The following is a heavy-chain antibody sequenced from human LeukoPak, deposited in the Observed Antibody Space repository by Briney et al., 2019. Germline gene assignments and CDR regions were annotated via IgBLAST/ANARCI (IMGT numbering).Heavy chain of an antibody. CDR1: GGSFNAYS. CDR3: TRRRRMRIAVAEYNWFDP. CDR2: INHSGST. J-gene: IGHJ5*02. V-gene: IGHV4-34*01. Sequence: PSETLSLTCAFYGGSFNAYSWSWIRQPPGKGLEWIGEINHSGSTNYNPSLKSRVTISVDTPKNQFSLNLSSVTAADTAVYYCTRRRRMRIAVAEYNWFDPWGQGIPVTVSS. D-gene: IGHD6-19*01.